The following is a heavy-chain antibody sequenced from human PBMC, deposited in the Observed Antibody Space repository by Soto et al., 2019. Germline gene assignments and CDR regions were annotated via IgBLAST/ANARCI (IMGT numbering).Heavy chain of an antibody. Sequence: GGSLRLSCAASGFTFSSYSMNWVRQAPGKGLEWVSSISSSSSYIYYADSVKGRFTISRDNAKNSLYLQMNSLRAEDTAVYYCARDGGYSYGFDYYYGMDVWGQGTTVTVSS. J-gene: IGHJ6*02. CDR3: ARDGGYSYGFDYYYGMDV. CDR1: GFTFSSYS. CDR2: ISSSSSYI. D-gene: IGHD5-18*01. V-gene: IGHV3-21*01.